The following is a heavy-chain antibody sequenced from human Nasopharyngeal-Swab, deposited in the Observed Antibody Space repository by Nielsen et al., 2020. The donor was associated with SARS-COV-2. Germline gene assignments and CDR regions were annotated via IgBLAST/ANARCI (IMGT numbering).Heavy chain of an antibody. CDR3: ARDTGGPPNYFDP. V-gene: IGHV3-21*01. CDR1: GFTFSGYT. CDR2: ISSTTPYI. D-gene: IGHD1-7*01. Sequence: GESLKISCVASGFTFSGYTMNWVRQAPGKGLEWISSISSTTPYIYYADSVKGRFTISRDNAKNSLYLQMNFLRVEDTAMYYCARDTGGPPNYFDPWGQGTQVTVSS. J-gene: IGHJ5*02.